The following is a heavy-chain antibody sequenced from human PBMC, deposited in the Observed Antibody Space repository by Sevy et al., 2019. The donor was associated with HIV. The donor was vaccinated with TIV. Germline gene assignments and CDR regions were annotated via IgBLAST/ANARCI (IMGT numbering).Heavy chain of an antibody. J-gene: IGHJ5*02. CDR3: VKAPYSTSSPGWFDP. V-gene: IGHV3-9*01. CDR2: ISWSSANI. Sequence: PLRLSCAASGFTFDDYAMHWVRQAPGKGLEWVSSISWSSANIGYADSVKGRFSISRDNAKNSLYLQMNSLRTEDTAFYYCVKAPYSTSSPGWFDPWGQGTLVTVSS. CDR1: GFTFDDYA. D-gene: IGHD6-13*01.